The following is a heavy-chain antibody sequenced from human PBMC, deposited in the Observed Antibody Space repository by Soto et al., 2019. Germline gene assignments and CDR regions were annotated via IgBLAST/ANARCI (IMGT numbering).Heavy chain of an antibody. V-gene: IGHV4-31*03. CDR2: VYYTGGA. D-gene: IGHD6-6*01. CDR3: ARSIGTRPYFDY. CDR1: GASMNSVAFY. Sequence: QVQLQESGPGLVKPSQTLSLTCTVSGASMNSVAFYWNWVRQHPETGLEWIGYVYYTGGAYYNPSLKSRAAISMNTSRSQFSLTLNSVTAADTAGYYCARSIGTRPYFDYWGQGSLVTVSS. J-gene: IGHJ4*02.